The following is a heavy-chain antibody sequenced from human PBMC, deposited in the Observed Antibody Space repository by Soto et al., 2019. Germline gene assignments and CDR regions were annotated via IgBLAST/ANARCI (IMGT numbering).Heavy chain of an antibody. J-gene: IGHJ4*02. D-gene: IGHD3-10*01. CDR1: GYNFATYY. CDR3: ARVVRGSDY. CDR2: INPRSGST. V-gene: IGHV1-46*01. Sequence: QMHLAQSGAEVKTPGASVKVSCKTSGYNFATYYIQWVRQAPGQGLEWMGIINPRSGSTNYPQKFQGRVTMTSDTSTSTVHMELSSLRSEDTAVYFCARVVRGSDYWGQGSLVTVSS.